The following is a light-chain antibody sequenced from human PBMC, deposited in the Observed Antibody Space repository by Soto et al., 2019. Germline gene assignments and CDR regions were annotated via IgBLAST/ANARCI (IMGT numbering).Light chain of an antibody. J-gene: IGKJ5*01. Sequence: EMVMTQSPATLSVSPGERDTLSGRSSQSVGSNLAWYQQKPGQAPRLIIYAAYKRATGIPDRFSGSGSGTELTLTIRRLKSEDFAVYYCQKSTNWPQITLGNGQRLELK. CDR3: QKSTNWPQIT. V-gene: IGKV3-15*01. CDR1: QSVGSN. CDR2: AAY.